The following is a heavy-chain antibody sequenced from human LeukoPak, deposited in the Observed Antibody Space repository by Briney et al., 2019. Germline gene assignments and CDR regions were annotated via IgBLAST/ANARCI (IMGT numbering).Heavy chain of an antibody. CDR3: VKGDGLYFHP. Sequence: PGGSLRLSCAPSGFSLSSYWMFWVRQAPGKGLLWVSHIKDVGGNIASADSGRGRFTFSRENAKNTLYLERNSLRAEETAAYYWVKGDGLYFHPWGRGALVTVFS. CDR2: IKDVGGNI. V-gene: IGHV3-74*01. J-gene: IGHJ2*01. D-gene: IGHD6-25*01. CDR1: GFSLSSYW.